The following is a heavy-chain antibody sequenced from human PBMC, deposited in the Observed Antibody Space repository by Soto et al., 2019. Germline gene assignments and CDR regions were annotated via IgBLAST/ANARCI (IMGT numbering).Heavy chain of an antibody. CDR2: MSSSSSYI. D-gene: IGHD3-10*01. CDR3: ARGLPDGSGQYCDY. V-gene: IGHV3-21*01. Sequence: EVQLVESGGGLVKPGGSLRLSCAASGFTFSSYSMNWVRQAPGKGLEWVSSMSSSSSYIYYGDSVKGRFTISRDNAKNSLYLKMNSLRAEDTAVYYCARGLPDGSGQYCDYWGQGTLVTVSS. J-gene: IGHJ4*02. CDR1: GFTFSSYS.